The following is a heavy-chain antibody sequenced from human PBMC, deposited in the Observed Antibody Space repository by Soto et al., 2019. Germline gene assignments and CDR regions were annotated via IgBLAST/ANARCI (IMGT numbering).Heavy chain of an antibody. J-gene: IGHJ6*03. Sequence: GGSLRLSCAASGFTFSSYAMHWVRQAPGKGLEYVSAISSNGGSTYYANSVKGRFTISRDNSKNTLYLQMGSLRAEDMAVYYCARARYDYIWGSYRQGGNYYYYMDVWGKGTTVTVSS. CDR3: ARARYDYIWGSYRQGGNYYYYMDV. CDR1: GFTFSSYA. V-gene: IGHV3-64*01. CDR2: ISSNGGST. D-gene: IGHD3-16*02.